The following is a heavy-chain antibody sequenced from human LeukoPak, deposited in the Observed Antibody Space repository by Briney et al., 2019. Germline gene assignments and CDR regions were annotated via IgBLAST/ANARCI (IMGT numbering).Heavy chain of an antibody. Sequence: GASVKVSCKASGGTFSSYAISWVRQAPGQGLEWMGRIIPILGIANYAQKFQGRVTITADKSTSTAYMELSSLRSEDTAVYYCAREGLVNIAAAGRDYWGQGTLVTVSS. V-gene: IGHV1-69*04. J-gene: IGHJ4*02. CDR3: AREGLVNIAAAGRDY. D-gene: IGHD6-13*01. CDR1: GGTFSSYA. CDR2: IIPILGIA.